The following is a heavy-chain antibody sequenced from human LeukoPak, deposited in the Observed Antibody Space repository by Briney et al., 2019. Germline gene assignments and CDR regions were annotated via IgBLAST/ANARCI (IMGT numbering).Heavy chain of an antibody. CDR1: GFTLSRNA. V-gene: IGHV3-23*01. D-gene: IGHD2-2*01. CDR2: LSGSGSDT. J-gene: IGHJ4*02. CDR3: AKDPYGTRYFDY. Sequence: GGSLRLSCAASGFTLSRNAMIWVRQSPGEGLECVSSLSGSGSDTYYADSVKGRFTISRDNSKNTVYLQMNSLRAEDTAVYYCAKDPYGTRYFDYWGQGTLVTVSS.